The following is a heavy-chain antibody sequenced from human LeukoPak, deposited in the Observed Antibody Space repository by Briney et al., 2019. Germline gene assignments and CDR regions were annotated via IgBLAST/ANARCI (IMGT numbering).Heavy chain of an antibody. D-gene: IGHD2-2*01. V-gene: IGHV5-51*01. Sequence: GESLKISCKGSGYSFTSYWIGWVRQMPGEGLEWMGIIYPGDSDTRYSPSFQGQVTISADKSISTAYLQWSSLKASDTAMYYCATSLRVDYYGMDVWGQGTTVTVSS. CDR1: GYSFTSYW. CDR3: ATSLRVDYYGMDV. J-gene: IGHJ6*02. CDR2: IYPGDSDT.